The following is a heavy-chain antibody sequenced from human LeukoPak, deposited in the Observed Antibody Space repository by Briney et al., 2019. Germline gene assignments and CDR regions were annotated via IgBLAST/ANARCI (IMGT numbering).Heavy chain of an antibody. V-gene: IGHV1-18*01. D-gene: IGHD3-22*01. CDR3: ARGYDSSGYLPSGY. CDR1: GYTFRSHG. J-gene: IGHJ4*02. Sequence: GASVKVSCKASGYTFRSHGISWVRQAPGQGLEWMGWISCYDGTTKYAQKFQGRVTLTTDTSTRTAYMELRNLRSEDTAVYYCARGYDSSGYLPSGYWGQGTLVTVSS. CDR2: ISCYDGTT.